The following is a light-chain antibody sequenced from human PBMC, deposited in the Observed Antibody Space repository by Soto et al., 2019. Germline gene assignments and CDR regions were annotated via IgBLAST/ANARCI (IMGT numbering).Light chain of an antibody. V-gene: IGKV3-20*01. J-gene: IGKJ2*01. CDR3: QQYGSSPLYT. CDR1: QSVSSSY. Sequence: EIVLTQCPGTLSLSPGERATLSCRASQSVSSSYLAWYQQKPGQAPRLLIYGPSARATGIPDRFSGSGSGTDFTLTISRLEPEDFAVYYCQQYGSSPLYTFGQGTKLEIK. CDR2: GPS.